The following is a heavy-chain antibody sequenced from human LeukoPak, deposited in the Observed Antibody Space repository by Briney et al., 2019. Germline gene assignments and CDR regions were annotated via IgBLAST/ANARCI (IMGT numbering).Heavy chain of an antibody. CDR2: ISGSGGST. V-gene: IGHV3-23*01. CDR3: AKGHEDIVVVVAAYFDY. D-gene: IGHD2-15*01. J-gene: IGHJ4*02. CDR1: GFTFSSYG. Sequence: GGSLRLSCAASGFTFSSYGMSWVRQAPGKGLEWVSAISGSGGSTYYADSVKGRFTISRDNSKNTLYLQMDSLSAEDTAVYYCAKGHEDIVVVVAAYFDYWGQGTLVTVSS.